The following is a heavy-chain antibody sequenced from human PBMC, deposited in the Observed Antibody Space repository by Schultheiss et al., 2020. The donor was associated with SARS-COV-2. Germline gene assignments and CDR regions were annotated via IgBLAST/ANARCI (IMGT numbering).Heavy chain of an antibody. CDR2: ISSNGGST. Sequence: GESLKISCAASGFTFSSYAMHWVRQAPGKGLEYVSAISSNGGSTYYANSVKGRFTISRDNSKNTLYLQMSSLRAEDMAVYYCARSCSGGSCYHDAFDIWGQGTMVTVSS. J-gene: IGHJ3*02. D-gene: IGHD2-15*01. CDR1: GFTFSSYA. CDR3: ARSCSGGSCYHDAFDI. V-gene: IGHV3-64*01.